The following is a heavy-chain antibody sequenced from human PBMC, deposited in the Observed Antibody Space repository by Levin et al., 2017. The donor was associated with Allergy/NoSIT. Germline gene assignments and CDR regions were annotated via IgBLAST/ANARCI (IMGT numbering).Heavy chain of an antibody. J-gene: IGHJ2*01. CDR2: INSQSKST. CDR3: ARDVKKRGWHSDL. CDR1: GFTFSSYG. Sequence: SGGSLRLSCAASGFTFSSYGMGWLRQAPGKGLEWISYINSQSKSTYYADSVKGRFTISRDNAKNSLYLQMNSLRDEDTAVYYCARDVKKRGWHSDLWGRGTLVTVSS. V-gene: IGHV3-21*06. D-gene: IGHD2/OR15-2a*01.